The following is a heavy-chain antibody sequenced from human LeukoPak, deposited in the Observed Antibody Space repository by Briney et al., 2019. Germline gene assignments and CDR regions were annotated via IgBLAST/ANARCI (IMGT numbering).Heavy chain of an antibody. Sequence: GASVKVSCKASGYTFSSYAINWVRQAPGQGLEWMGWISTYNGHTIYAQKFEGRISMTTDTSTSTAYMELRSLRSDDTAVYYCARFPDYGDYGMDVWGQGTTVTVSS. D-gene: IGHD4-17*01. CDR1: GYTFSSYA. V-gene: IGHV1-18*01. J-gene: IGHJ6*02. CDR3: ARFPDYGDYGMDV. CDR2: ISTYNGHT.